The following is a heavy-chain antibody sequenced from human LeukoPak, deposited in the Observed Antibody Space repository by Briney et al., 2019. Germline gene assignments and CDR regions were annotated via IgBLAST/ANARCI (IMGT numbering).Heavy chain of an antibody. CDR1: GASVSNSY. J-gene: IGHJ4*02. V-gene: IGHV4-4*07. Sequence: PSETLSLTCSVSGASVSNSYWSWIRQPAGKGLEWIGRIYVYGVTSYNPSLKSRVTMSVDTSKSQFSLKLTSVTAADTAVYYCARDVVGAPDDFWGRGILVTVSS. CDR2: IYVYGVT. D-gene: IGHD2-15*01. CDR3: ARDVVGAPDDF.